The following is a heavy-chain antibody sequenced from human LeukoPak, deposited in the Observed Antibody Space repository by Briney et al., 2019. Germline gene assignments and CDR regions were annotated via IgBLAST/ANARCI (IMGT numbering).Heavy chain of an antibody. Sequence: PGGSLRLSCAASGFTFSSYAMSWVRQAPGKGLEWVSGISGGGGSTYYADSVKGRFTISRDNSKNTLYLQMNSLRAEDTAVYYCANANDIPLNYYVMDVWGQGTTVTVSS. CDR1: GFTFSSYA. D-gene: IGHD1-1*01. CDR2: ISGGGGST. J-gene: IGHJ6*02. CDR3: ANANDIPLNYYVMDV. V-gene: IGHV3-23*01.